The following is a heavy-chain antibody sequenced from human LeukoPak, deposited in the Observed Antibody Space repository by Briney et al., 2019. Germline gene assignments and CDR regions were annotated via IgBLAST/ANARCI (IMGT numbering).Heavy chain of an antibody. Sequence: GGSLRLSCAASGFTFSSYAMHWVRQAPGKGLEWVAVISYDGDKRYNEDSVMGRFTISRDNSKNTLYLQMNSLRAEDTAVYYCARGPYYDILTGYDYWGQGTLVTVSS. V-gene: IGHV3-30*04. CDR3: ARGPYYDILTGYDY. CDR1: GFTFSSYA. D-gene: IGHD3-9*01. J-gene: IGHJ4*02. CDR2: ISYDGDKR.